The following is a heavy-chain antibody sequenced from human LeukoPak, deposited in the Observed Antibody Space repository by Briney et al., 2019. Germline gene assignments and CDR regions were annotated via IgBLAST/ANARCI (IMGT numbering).Heavy chain of an antibody. V-gene: IGHV3-53*04. J-gene: IGHJ4*02. CDR1: GFTVSSNY. CDR3: ARAANVDTAMGTTYYFDY. Sequence: GGSLRLSCAASGFTVSSNYMSWVRQAPGKGLEWVSVIYSGGSTYYADSVKGRFTISRHNSKNTLYLQMNSLRAKDTAVYYCARAANVDTAMGTTYYFDYWGQGTLVTVSS. D-gene: IGHD5-18*01. CDR2: IYSGGST.